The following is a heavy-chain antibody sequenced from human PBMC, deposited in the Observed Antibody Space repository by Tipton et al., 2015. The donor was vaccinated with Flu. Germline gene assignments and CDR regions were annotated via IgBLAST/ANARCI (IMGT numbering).Heavy chain of an antibody. CDR3: ARQIGGGDCY. V-gene: IGHV3-7*03. CDR2: IKQDGSVK. D-gene: IGHD2-21*01. CDR1: GFTFTSYW. J-gene: IGHJ4*02. Sequence: GSLRLSCAASGFTFTSYWMSWVRQAPGKGLEWVANIKQDGSVKYFVDSVKGRFTISRDNAKNLVYLQMDSLRAEDTAVYYCARQIGGGDCYWGQGTLVTVSS.